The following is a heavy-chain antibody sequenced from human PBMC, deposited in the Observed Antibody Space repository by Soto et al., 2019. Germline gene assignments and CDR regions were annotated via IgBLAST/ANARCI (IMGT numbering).Heavy chain of an antibody. CDR1: GGTFSSYA. J-gene: IGHJ4*02. V-gene: IGHV1-69*12. D-gene: IGHD3-22*01. Sequence: QVQLVQSGAEVKKPGSSVKVSCKASGGTFSSYAISWVRQAPGQGLEWMGGIIPIFGTANYAQKFQGRVTXXAXEXXSTDYMGLSSLRSEDTAVYYCARPRGYYDSSGYPYWGQGTLVTVSS. CDR2: IIPIFGTA. CDR3: ARPRGYYDSSGYPY.